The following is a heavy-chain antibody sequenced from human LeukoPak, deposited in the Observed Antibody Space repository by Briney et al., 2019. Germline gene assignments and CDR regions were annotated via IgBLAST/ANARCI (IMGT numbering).Heavy chain of an antibody. V-gene: IGHV1-18*01. CDR2: IGTYNGNT. D-gene: IGHD6-6*01. J-gene: IGHJ4*02. Sequence: GASVKVSCKTSGYSFTDYIIAWVRQAPGQGLEWLGWIGTYNGNTNYAQKLQGRVTMTTDTSTSTAYMELRSLRSDDTAVYYCARVARPGAFDYWGQGTLVTVSS. CDR1: GYSFTDYI. CDR3: ARVARPGAFDY.